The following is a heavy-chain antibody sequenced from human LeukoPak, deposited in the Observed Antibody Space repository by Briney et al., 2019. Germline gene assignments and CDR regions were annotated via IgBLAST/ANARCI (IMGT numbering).Heavy chain of an antibody. V-gene: IGHV1-8*03. CDR2: MNPNSGNT. Sequence: ASVKVSCKASGYTFTSYDINWVRQATGQGLEWMGWMNPNSGNTGYAQKFQGRVTITRNTSISTAYMELSSLRSEDTAVYYCARGKAAAGTGAFDIWGQGTMATVSS. CDR1: GYTFTSYD. CDR3: ARGKAAAGTGAFDI. J-gene: IGHJ3*02. D-gene: IGHD6-13*01.